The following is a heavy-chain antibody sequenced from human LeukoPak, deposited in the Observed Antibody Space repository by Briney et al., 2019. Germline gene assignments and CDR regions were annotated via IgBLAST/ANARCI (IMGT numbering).Heavy chain of an antibody. J-gene: IGHJ5*02. CDR1: GFTVSSNY. V-gene: IGHV3-53*01. Sequence: PGGSLRLSCAASGFTVSSNYMKWVRQAPGKGLEWVSDLYGAGNTYYTDYVKGRFTIYRDNSKNTVLHQVNSLKTEDTDVEYFARASFYYDSRALDPWGQGALVTVSS. D-gene: IGHD3-22*01. CDR2: LYGAGNT. CDR3: ARASFYYDSRALDP.